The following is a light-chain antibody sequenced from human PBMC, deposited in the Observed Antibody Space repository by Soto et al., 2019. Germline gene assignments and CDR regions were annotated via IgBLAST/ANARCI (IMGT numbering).Light chain of an antibody. CDR1: TSNIGTGYD. CDR3: QSYDSNLSVV. CDR2: GNS. Sequence: QSVLTQPPSVSGAPGQRVTISCTRSTSNIGTGYDVHWYQQLPGTAPKLLIYGNSNRPSGVPDRLSGSKSGTSASLAIPGLQSEDEADYYCQSYDSNLSVVFGGGTKLTVL. V-gene: IGLV1-40*01. J-gene: IGLJ2*01.